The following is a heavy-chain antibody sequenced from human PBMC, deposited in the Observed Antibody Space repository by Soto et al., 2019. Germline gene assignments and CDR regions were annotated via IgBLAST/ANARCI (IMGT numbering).Heavy chain of an antibody. V-gene: IGHV3-33*01. CDR1: GFTFSSYG. CDR2: IWYDGSNK. J-gene: IGHJ6*02. D-gene: IGHD5-18*01. CDR3: ARTEDTDRPYGMDV. Sequence: QVQLVESGGGVVQPGRSLRLSCAASGFTFSSYGMHWVRQAPGKGLEWVAVIWYDGSNKYYADSVKGRFTISRDNSKNTLYLQMNSLRAEDTAVYYCARTEDTDRPYGMDVWGQGTTVTVSS.